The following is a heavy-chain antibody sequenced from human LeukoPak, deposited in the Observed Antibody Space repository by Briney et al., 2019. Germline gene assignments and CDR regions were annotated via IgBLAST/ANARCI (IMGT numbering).Heavy chain of an antibody. CDR1: GFTVGSNY. D-gene: IGHD5-24*01. CDR2: IYTSGNT. J-gene: IGHJ5*02. Sequence: GGSLRLSCAASGFTVGSNYMSWVRQAPGKTLEWVSIIYTSGNTYYADSVKGRFTISRDSSKNTLYLQMNSLRAEDTAVYYCARVPDGYNLGTYFDPWGQGTLVTVSS. CDR3: ARVPDGYNLGTYFDP. V-gene: IGHV3-53*01.